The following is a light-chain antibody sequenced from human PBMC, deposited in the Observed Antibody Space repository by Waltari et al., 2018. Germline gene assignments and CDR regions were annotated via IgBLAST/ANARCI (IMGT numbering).Light chain of an antibody. V-gene: IGLV2-23*01. CDR2: EVS. CDR1: SSDVGSYNL. Sequence: QSALTQPASVSGSPGQSITISCTGTSSDVGSYNLVSWYHQHPGKAPKLMIFEVSKRPCGVSNRFSGSKSGNTASLTISGLQAEDAADYYCCSYAGSSTLLFGTGTKVTVL. CDR3: CSYAGSSTLL. J-gene: IGLJ1*01.